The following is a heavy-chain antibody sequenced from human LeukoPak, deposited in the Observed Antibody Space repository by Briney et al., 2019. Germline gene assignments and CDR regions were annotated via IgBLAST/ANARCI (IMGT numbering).Heavy chain of an antibody. CDR1: GGSISSYY. CDR3: AREGDYYDSSGPGFDP. Sequence: SETLSLTCTISGGSISSYYWSWIRQPAGKGLEWIGRIYTSGSTNYNPSLKSRVTMSVDTSKNQFSLKLSSVTAADTAVYYCAREGDYYDSSGPGFDPWGQGTLVTVSS. V-gene: IGHV4-4*07. CDR2: IYTSGST. J-gene: IGHJ5*02. D-gene: IGHD3-22*01.